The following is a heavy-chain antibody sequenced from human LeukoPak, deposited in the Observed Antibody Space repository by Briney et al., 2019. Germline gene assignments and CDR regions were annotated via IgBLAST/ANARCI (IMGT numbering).Heavy chain of an antibody. Sequence: ASVRVSCKASGYIFRTYGISWVRQAPGQGLEWMGWISAYNGDTNYAQNFRDRVTMTTDTSTITAYMDLRSLRSDDTAVYYCARDRILAVSGTRIDFWGQGTLVTVSS. CDR3: ARDRILAVSGTRIDF. J-gene: IGHJ4*02. D-gene: IGHD6-19*01. CDR1: GYIFRTYG. V-gene: IGHV1-18*01. CDR2: ISAYNGDT.